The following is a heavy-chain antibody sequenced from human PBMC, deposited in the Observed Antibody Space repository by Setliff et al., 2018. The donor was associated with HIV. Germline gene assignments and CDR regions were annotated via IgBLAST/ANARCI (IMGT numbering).Heavy chain of an antibody. CDR1: GYTFTSYG. J-gene: IGHJ6*03. D-gene: IGHD3-9*01. CDR3: ARDYRTTDILSSGYMDV. Sequence: GASVKVSCKASGYTFTSYGISWVRQAPGQGLEWMGWISAYNGNTNYAQNFQGRATMTRDTSVNTAFMELSNLRSDDTAVYYCARDYRTTDILSSGYMDVWGKGTTVTVSS. CDR2: ISAYNGNT. V-gene: IGHV1-18*01.